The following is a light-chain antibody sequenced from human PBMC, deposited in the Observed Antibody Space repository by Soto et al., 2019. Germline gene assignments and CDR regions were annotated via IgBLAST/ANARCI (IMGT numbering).Light chain of an antibody. CDR3: ASYAGGNQV. CDR1: SSDVGGYNY. J-gene: IGLJ1*01. CDR2: EVT. Sequence: QSVLIQSPSASGSPGQSVTISCTGTSSDVGGYNYVSWYQHHPGKAPKLMIYEVTRRPSGVPDRFSGSKSGNTASLTVSGLLPEDEADYYCASYAGGNQVFGTGTKVTVL. V-gene: IGLV2-8*01.